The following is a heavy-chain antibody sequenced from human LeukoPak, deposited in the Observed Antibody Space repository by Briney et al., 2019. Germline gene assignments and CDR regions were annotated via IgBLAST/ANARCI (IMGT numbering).Heavy chain of an antibody. D-gene: IGHD2-21*01. J-gene: IGHJ4*02. CDR2: ISPSGNYM. V-gene: IGHV3-21*01. Sequence: TGGSLRLSCLTSGFKFSSYSMNWVRQAPGKGLEWVSSISPSGNYMHFADSVKGRFTVSRDNAHSTLYLQMSSLQVQDTALHYCVRDETGGEVYKYWGQGTLITVSS. CDR3: VRDETGGEVYKY. CDR1: GFKFSSYS.